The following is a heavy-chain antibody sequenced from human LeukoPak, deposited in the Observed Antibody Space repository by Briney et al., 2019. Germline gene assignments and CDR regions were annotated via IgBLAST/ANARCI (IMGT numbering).Heavy chain of an antibody. Sequence: SETLSLTCTVPGGSISSYYWSWIRQPPGKGLEWIGYIYYSGSTNYNPSLKSRVTISVDTSKNQFSLKLSSVTAADTAVYYCASQDYGDYYYYGMDVWGQGTTVTVSS. J-gene: IGHJ6*02. CDR3: ASQDYGDYYYYGMDV. V-gene: IGHV4-59*08. D-gene: IGHD4-17*01. CDR2: IYYSGST. CDR1: GGSISSYY.